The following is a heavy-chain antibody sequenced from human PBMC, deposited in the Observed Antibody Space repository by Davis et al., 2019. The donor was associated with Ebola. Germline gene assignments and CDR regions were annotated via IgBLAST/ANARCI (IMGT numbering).Heavy chain of an antibody. CDR1: GFSLSTSGVG. D-gene: IGHD6-13*01. V-gene: IGHV2-5*02. Sequence: SGPTLVKPTQTLTLTCTFSGFSLSTSGVGVGWIRQPPGKALEWLALIYWDDDKRYSPSLKSRFTITKDTSKNQVVLTMTNMDPVDTATYYCAHMRGFAAAGTLDYWGQGTLVTVSS. CDR3: AHMRGFAAAGTLDY. CDR2: IYWDDDK. J-gene: IGHJ4*02.